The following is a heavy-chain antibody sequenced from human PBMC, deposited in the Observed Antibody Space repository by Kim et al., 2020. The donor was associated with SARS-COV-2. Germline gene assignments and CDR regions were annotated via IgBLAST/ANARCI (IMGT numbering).Heavy chain of an antibody. CDR2: IYSGGST. J-gene: IGHJ3*02. V-gene: IGHV3-53*01. CDR3: ARDPSIASHPDVFDI. D-gene: IGHD6-6*01. CDR1: GFTVSSNY. Sequence: GGSLRLSCAASGFTVSSNYMSWVRQAPGKGLEWVSVIYSGGSTYYADSVKGRFTISRDNSKNTLYLKMNSLRAEDTAVYYCARDPSIASHPDVFDIWGQVPMVPVSS.